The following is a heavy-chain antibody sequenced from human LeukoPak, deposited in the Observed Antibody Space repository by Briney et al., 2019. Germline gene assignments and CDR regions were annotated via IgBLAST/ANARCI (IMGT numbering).Heavy chain of an antibody. J-gene: IGHJ4*02. Sequence: GGSLRLSCAASGFTVSSNYMTWVRQAPGKGLEWVSVIYRGGGTYYADSVKGRFTISRDNSKNTLYLQMNSLRAEDTAVYYCALLGAVTFGGGRSLLYDWGQGTLVTVSS. CDR1: GFTVSSNY. D-gene: IGHD3-16*01. CDR3: ALLGAVTFGGGRSLLYD. V-gene: IGHV3-53*01. CDR2: IYRGGGT.